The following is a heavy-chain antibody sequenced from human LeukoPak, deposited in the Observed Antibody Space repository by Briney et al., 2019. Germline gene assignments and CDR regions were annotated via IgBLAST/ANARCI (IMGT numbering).Heavy chain of an antibody. D-gene: IGHD3-22*01. CDR1: GFTFSSYA. CDR3: ASGLKYYYDSSGYYSFDY. CDR2: ISSNGGST. J-gene: IGHJ4*02. V-gene: IGHV3-64*01. Sequence: GGSVRLSCSASGFTFSSYAMLLVLQAPGKGFEYVSAISSNGGSTYYANSVKGRFSISRDNSKNTLYLQMGSLRAEDMAVYYCASGLKYYYDSSGYYSFDYWGQGTLVTVSS.